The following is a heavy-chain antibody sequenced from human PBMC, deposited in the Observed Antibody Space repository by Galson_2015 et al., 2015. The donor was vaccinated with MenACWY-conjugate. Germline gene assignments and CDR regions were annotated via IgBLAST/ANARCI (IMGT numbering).Heavy chain of an antibody. V-gene: IGHV1-18*01. Sequence: SVKVSCKASGFTFSNYGITWVRQAPGQGLEWMGWTSAYNGDTKFAQSLRGGVTMSTDTSTGTAYMDLRSLRSDDTAVYYCAREGKSNDYGGNSADYWGQGTLVTVSS. CDR3: AREGKSNDYGGNSADY. CDR2: TSAYNGDT. J-gene: IGHJ4*02. CDR1: GFTFSNYG. D-gene: IGHD4-23*01.